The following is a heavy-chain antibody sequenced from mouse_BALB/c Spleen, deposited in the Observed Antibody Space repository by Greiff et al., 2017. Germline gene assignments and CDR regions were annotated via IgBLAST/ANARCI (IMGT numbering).Heavy chain of an antibody. D-gene: IGHD2-1*01. CDR3: AKPWGNYVLAWFAY. J-gene: IGHJ3*01. V-gene: IGHV2-3*01. Sequence: QVQLQQSGPGLVAPSQSLSITCTVSGFSLTSYGVSWVRQPPGKGLEWLGVIWGDGSTNYHSALISRLSISKDNSKSQVFLKLNSLQTDDTATYYCAKPWGNYVLAWFAYWGQGTLVTVSA. CDR2: IWGDGST. CDR1: GFSLTSYG.